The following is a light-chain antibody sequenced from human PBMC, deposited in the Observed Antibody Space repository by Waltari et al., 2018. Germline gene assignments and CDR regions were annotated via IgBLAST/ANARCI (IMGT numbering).Light chain of an antibody. Sequence: DIVMTQSPDSLAVSLGESATIKCKSSQSILDSSNKRNYLGWYQQKPGQPPKLLIYWASTREFGVSDRFSGSGSGTDFTLTINSLQPEDVAVYYCQQYYSSPPAWTFGQGTKVEIK. CDR2: WAS. V-gene: IGKV4-1*01. CDR3: QQYYSSPPAWT. J-gene: IGKJ1*01. CDR1: QSILDSSNKRNY.